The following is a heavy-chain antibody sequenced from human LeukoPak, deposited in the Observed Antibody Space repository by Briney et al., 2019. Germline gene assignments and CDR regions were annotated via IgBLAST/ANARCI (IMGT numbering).Heavy chain of an antibody. V-gene: IGHV3-23*01. CDR1: GFTFSSFP. CDR3: AKGRGYCSGGSCYSDY. J-gene: IGHJ4*02. CDR2: IGGNGGGT. D-gene: IGHD2-15*01. Sequence: GGSLRLSCAASGFTFSSFPMSWVRQAPGTGLEWVSIIGGNGGGTYYADSVKGRFTISRDNSKNTLYLQMNSLRAEDTAVYYCAKGRGYCSGGSCYSDYWGQGTLVTVSS.